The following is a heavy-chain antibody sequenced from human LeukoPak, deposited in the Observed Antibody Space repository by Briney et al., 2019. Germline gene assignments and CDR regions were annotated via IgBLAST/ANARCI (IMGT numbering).Heavy chain of an antibody. D-gene: IGHD5-18*01. CDR3: ARDLSGVTGYTYGRGIDY. CDR1: GFTFSSYW. CDR2: IKQDGSEK. V-gene: IGHV3-7*01. Sequence: GGSLRLSCAASGFTFSSYWMSWVRQAPGKGLEWVANIKQDGSEKYYVDSVKGRLTISRDNAKTSLYLQMNSLRAEDTAVYYCARDLSGVTGYTYGRGIDYWGQGTLVTVSS. J-gene: IGHJ4*02.